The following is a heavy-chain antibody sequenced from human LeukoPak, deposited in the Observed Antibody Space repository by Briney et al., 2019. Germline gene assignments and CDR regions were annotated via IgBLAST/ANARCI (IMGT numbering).Heavy chain of an antibody. Sequence: SETLSLTCTVSGGSIRSGDYYWSWIRQPPGKGLEWIGYIYYSGSTYYNPSLKSRVTISVDTSKNQFSLKLSSVTAADTAVYYCARAATTVLPFDYWGQGTLVTVSS. CDR3: ARAATTVLPFDY. V-gene: IGHV4-30-4*08. J-gene: IGHJ4*02. CDR1: GGSIRSGDYY. D-gene: IGHD4-17*01. CDR2: IYYSGST.